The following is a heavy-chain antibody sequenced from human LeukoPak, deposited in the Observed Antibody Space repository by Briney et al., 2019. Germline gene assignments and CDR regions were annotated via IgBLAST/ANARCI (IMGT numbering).Heavy chain of an antibody. CDR2: IYYSGST. D-gene: IGHD3-22*01. CDR1: GGSISSSSYY. Sequence: PSETLSLTCTVSGGSISSSSYYWGWIRQPPGKGLEWIGSIYYSGSTNYNPSLKSRVTISVDTSKNQFSLKLSSVTAADTAMYYCARHWASSAYLNWFDPWGQGTLVSVSS. CDR3: ARHWASSAYLNWFDP. J-gene: IGHJ5*02. V-gene: IGHV4-39*01.